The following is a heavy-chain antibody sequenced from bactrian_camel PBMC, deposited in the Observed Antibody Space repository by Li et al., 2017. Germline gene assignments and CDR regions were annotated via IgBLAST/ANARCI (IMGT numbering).Heavy chain of an antibody. J-gene: IGHJ4*01. V-gene: IGHV3S53*01. CDR2: LDSDGST. Sequence: HVQLVESGGGSVQAGGSLRLSCTLLEFTIISISRCTWGWYRQNPGKEREGVAALDSDGSTSYADSVMGRFTISRGSTEGTVHLQMNNLKPEDTALYSCATDQLGPYYGLTRCRQLLRIWGQGTQVTVS. D-gene: IGHD5*01. CDR1: EFTIISISR. CDR3: ATDQLGPYYGLTRCRQLLRI.